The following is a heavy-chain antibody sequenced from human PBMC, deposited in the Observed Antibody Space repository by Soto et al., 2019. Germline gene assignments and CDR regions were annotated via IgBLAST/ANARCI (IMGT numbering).Heavy chain of an antibody. CDR2: IYYSGST. Sequence: QLQLQESGPGLVKPSETLSLTCTVSGGSISSSRYYWGWIRQPPGKGLEWIGSIYYSGSTYYNPSLKSRVTISVDTSKNQFSLKLSSVTAADTAVYYCARQWLELQYYYYGMDVWGQGTTVTVSS. J-gene: IGHJ6*02. CDR1: GGSISSSRYY. V-gene: IGHV4-39*01. CDR3: ARQWLELQYYYYGMDV. D-gene: IGHD1-7*01.